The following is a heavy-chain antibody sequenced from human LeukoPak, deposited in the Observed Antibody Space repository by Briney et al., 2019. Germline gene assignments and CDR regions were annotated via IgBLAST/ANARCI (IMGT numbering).Heavy chain of an antibody. D-gene: IGHD6-13*01. CDR1: GGSFSGYY. J-gene: IGHJ5*02. V-gene: IGHV4-34*01. Sequence: SETLSLTCAVYGGSFSGYYWGWIRQPPGKGLEWIGEINHSGSTNYNPSLKSRVTISVDTSKNQFSLKLSSVTAADTAVYYCAYNKAPIAAAGTPGGGWFDPWGQGTLVTVSS. CDR2: INHSGST. CDR3: AYNKAPIAAAGTPGGGWFDP.